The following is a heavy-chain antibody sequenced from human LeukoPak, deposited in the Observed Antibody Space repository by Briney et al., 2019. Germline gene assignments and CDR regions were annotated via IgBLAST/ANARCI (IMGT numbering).Heavy chain of an antibody. CDR3: AKAHRITIFGVVRSGHYYYYMDV. CDR1: GFTFSSCA. Sequence: GGSLRLSCAASGFTFSSCAMSWVRQAPGKGLEWVSAISGSGGSTYYADSVKGRFTISRDNSKNTLHLQMNSLRAEDTAVYYCAKAHRITIFGVVRSGHYYYYMDVWGKGTTVTVS. D-gene: IGHD3-3*01. CDR2: ISGSGGST. J-gene: IGHJ6*03. V-gene: IGHV3-23*01.